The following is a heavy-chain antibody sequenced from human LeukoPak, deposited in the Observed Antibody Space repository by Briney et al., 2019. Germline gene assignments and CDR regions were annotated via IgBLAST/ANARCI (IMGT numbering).Heavy chain of an antibody. CDR2: IGTDGDT. V-gene: IGHV3-13*04. D-gene: IGHD5-18*01. Sequence: PGGSLRLSCAASGFTFSSYDMHWVRQATGKGQEWVSAIGTDGDTYYRASVKGRFTISRENARKSLHLQMTSLTVGDTAVYYCVRAGYGLDYWGQGILVTVSS. CDR1: GFTFSSYD. J-gene: IGHJ4*02. CDR3: VRAGYGLDY.